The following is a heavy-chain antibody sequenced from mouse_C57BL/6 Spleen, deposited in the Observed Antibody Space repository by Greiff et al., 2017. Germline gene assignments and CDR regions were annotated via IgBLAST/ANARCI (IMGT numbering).Heavy chain of an antibody. V-gene: IGHV14-3*01. CDR3: ARQGATYPLDY. J-gene: IGHJ2*01. Sequence: EVQLQQSVAELVRPGASVKLSCTASGFNIKNTYMPWVKQRPEQGLEWIGRIDPANGNTKYAPKFQGKATITADPSSNTAYLQLSSLTSEDTAIYYCARQGATYPLDYWGQGTTLTVSA. D-gene: IGHD3-1*01. CDR2: IDPANGNT. CDR1: GFNIKNTY.